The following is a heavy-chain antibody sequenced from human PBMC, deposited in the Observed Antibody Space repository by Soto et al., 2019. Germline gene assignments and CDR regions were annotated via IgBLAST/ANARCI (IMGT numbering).Heavy chain of an antibody. Sequence: EVQLLESGGGLVQPGGSLRLSCAASGFTFSNYAMTWVRQAPGKGLEWVSAISRRGDSTYYADSVKGRFTISRDNSKNTLYVQMNSLRAEDTAVYYCAKGAFAGYYYYGMDVWGRGNTVTVSS. CDR1: GFTFSNYA. V-gene: IGHV3-23*01. J-gene: IGHJ6*02. CDR2: ISRRGDST. D-gene: IGHD3-16*01. CDR3: AKGAFAGYYYYGMDV.